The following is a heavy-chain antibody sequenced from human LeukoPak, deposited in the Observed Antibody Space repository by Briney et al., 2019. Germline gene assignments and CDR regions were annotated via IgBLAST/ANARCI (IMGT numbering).Heavy chain of an antibody. V-gene: IGHV3-9*01. CDR3: AKATYDILTGFVDY. J-gene: IGHJ4*02. Sequence: GGSLRLSCAASGFTFDDYAMHWVRQAPGKGLEWVSGISWNSGSIGYADSVKGRFTISRDNAKNSLYLQMNSLRAEDTALYYCAKATYDILTGFVDYWGQGTLVTVSS. CDR1: GFTFDDYA. CDR2: ISWNSGSI. D-gene: IGHD3-9*01.